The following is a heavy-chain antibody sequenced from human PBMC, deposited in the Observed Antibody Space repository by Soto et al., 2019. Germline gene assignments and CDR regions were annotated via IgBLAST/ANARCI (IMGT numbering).Heavy chain of an antibody. J-gene: IGHJ4*02. CDR2: SSGRCCRT. CDR3: AKDGQGVVYSSLHFEY. Sequence: GGSLRLSCAASRFTFSSYAINWVHQAPGKGLDGVSASSGRCCRTYYADSVKCPFTMSRGNSKNTLYLQMDSRRAEETAVYYCAKDGQGVVYSSLHFEYWGQGTLGAFSS. D-gene: IGHD2-8*02. CDR1: RFTFSSYA. V-gene: IGHV3-23*01.